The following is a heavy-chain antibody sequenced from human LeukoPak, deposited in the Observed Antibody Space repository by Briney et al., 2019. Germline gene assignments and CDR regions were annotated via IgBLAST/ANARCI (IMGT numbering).Heavy chain of an antibody. CDR3: ARDTNVDSFFDY. D-gene: IGHD4-17*01. V-gene: IGHV3-21*01. CDR2: ISSSSSYI. J-gene: IGHJ4*02. Sequence: PGGSLRLSCADSGFTFSSYSMNWVRQAPRRGLEWVSSISSSSSYIYYADSVKGRFTISRDNAKNSLYLQMNSLRAEDTAVYYCARDTNVDSFFDYWGQGTLVTVSS. CDR1: GFTFSSYS.